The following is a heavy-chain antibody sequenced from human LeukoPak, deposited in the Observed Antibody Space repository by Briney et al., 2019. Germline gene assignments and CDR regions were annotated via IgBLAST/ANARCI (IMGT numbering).Heavy chain of an antibody. CDR2: ISWNSGSI. Sequence: GRSLRLSCAASGFTFDDYAMHWVRQAPGKGLEWVSGISWNSGSIGYADSVKGRFTISRDNAKNSLYLQMNSLRAEDTALYYCTRTVGYWGQGTLVTVSS. CDR1: GFTFDDYA. J-gene: IGHJ4*02. D-gene: IGHD3-22*01. CDR3: TRTVGY. V-gene: IGHV3-9*01.